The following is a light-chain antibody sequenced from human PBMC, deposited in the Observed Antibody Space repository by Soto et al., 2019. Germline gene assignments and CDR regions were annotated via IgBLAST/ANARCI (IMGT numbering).Light chain of an antibody. CDR2: TAS. CDR1: QGISNW. Sequence: DIQMTQSPSSVSESVGDRVSITCRASQGISNWLAWYQQKPGRAPKLLIYTASSLQSGVPSRFSGTGSGTDFTLTISSLEPEDVDTYYCKQANSFPLTFGGGTKVEI. J-gene: IGKJ4*01. V-gene: IGKV1-12*01. CDR3: KQANSFPLT.